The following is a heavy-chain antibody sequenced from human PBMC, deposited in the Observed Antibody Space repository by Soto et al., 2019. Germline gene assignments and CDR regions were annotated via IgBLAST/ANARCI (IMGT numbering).Heavy chain of an antibody. D-gene: IGHD3-9*01. Sequence: EVQLVESGGGLVQPGGSLRLSCAASGFTFSSYWMHWVRQAPGKGLVWVSRINSDGSSTSYADSVKGRFAISRDNAKNTLYLQMNSLRAEDTAVYYCARELRYLRAFDIWGQGTMVTVSS. J-gene: IGHJ3*02. V-gene: IGHV3-74*01. CDR2: INSDGSST. CDR3: ARELRYLRAFDI. CDR1: GFTFSSYW.